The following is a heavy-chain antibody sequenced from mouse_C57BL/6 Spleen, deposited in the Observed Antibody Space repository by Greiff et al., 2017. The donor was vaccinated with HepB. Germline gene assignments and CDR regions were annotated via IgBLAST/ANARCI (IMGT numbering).Heavy chain of an antibody. CDR2: IDPANGNT. V-gene: IGHV14-3*01. Sequence: EVQLQQSVAELVRPGASVKLSCTASGFNIKNTYMHWVKQRPEQGLEWIGRIDPANGNTKYAPKFQGKATITADTSSNTAYLQLSSLTSEDTAIYYCARSSNYGSSPDAFDVWGTGTTVTVSS. CDR3: ARSSNYGSSPDAFDV. CDR1: GFNIKNTY. D-gene: IGHD1-1*01. J-gene: IGHJ1*03.